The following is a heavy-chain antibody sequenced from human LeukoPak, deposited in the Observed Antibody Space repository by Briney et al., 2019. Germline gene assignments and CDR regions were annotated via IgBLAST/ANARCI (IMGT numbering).Heavy chain of an antibody. CDR2: INHSGST. D-gene: IGHD4-17*01. V-gene: IGHV4-34*01. J-gene: IGHJ4*02. Sequence: SETLSLTCAVYGGSFSGCYWSWIRQPPGKGLEWIGEINHSGSTNYNPSLKSRVTISVDTSKNQFSLKLSSVTAADTAVYYCARGTVTNDYWGQGTLVTVSS. CDR1: GGSFSGCY. CDR3: ARGTVTNDY.